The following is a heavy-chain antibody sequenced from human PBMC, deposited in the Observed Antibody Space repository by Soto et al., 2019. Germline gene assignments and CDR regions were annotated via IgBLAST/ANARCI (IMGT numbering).Heavy chain of an antibody. Sequence: LRLSCAASGFTFSSCAMSWVRQAPGKGLEWVSAISGSGGSTYYADSVKGRFTISRDNSKNTLYLQMNSLRAEDTAVYYCAKDYDFWSGSPFGWFDPWGPGTLVTLSS. CDR2: ISGSGGST. CDR3: AKDYDFWSGSPFGWFDP. J-gene: IGHJ5*02. V-gene: IGHV3-23*01. D-gene: IGHD3-3*01. CDR1: GFTFSSCA.